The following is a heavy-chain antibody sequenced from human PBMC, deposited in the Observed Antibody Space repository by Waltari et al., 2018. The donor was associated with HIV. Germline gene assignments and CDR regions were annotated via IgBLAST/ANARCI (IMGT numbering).Heavy chain of an antibody. D-gene: IGHD3-3*01. V-gene: IGHV4-38-2*02. Sequence: QVQLQESGPGLVKPSETLSLTCSVSDYSITSGYYWGWIRQSPGRGLEWIGSISHSGPTVYSPSLKSRITLFRNTSKNQFFLKLTSATAADTAVYYCASTYYDLLEGWYFDFWGQGRLVTVSS. CDR2: ISHSGPT. J-gene: IGHJ4*02. CDR3: ASTYYDLLEGWYFDF. CDR1: DYSITSGYY.